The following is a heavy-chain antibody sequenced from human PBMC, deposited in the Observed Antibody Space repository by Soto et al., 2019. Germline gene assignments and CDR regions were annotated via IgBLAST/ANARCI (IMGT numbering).Heavy chain of an antibody. Sequence: QVQLVQSGAEVKKPGSSVKVSCKASGGTFSSYAISWVRQAPGQGLEWMGGIIPIFGTANYAQKFQGRVTITADESTSTAYMELSSLRSEDTAVYYCARGGVPVVVVAATDYYFDYWGQGTLVTVSS. CDR3: ARGGVPVVVVAATDYYFDY. CDR1: GGTFSSYA. CDR2: IIPIFGTA. J-gene: IGHJ4*02. V-gene: IGHV1-69*12. D-gene: IGHD2-15*01.